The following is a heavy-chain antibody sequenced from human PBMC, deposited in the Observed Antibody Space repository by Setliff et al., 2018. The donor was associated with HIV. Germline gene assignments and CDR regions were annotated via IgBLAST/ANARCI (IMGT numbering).Heavy chain of an antibody. CDR2: IYPADSDT. J-gene: IGHJ3*02. Sequence: GESLKISCKVSGYSFTNSWIGWVRQMPGKGLEWMGIIYPADSDTRYSPSFQGHVTISVDKSISTAYLQWSSMKASDTAMYYCARQIQINSRFLESFLRPGVAFDIWGQGTTVTVSS. CDR3: ARQIQINSRFLESFLRPGVAFDI. CDR1: GYSFTNSW. D-gene: IGHD3-3*01. V-gene: IGHV5-51*01.